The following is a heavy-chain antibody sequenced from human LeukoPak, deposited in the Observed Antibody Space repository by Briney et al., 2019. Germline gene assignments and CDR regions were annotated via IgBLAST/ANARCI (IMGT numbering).Heavy chain of an antibody. Sequence: SVKVSCKASGYTFTSYYMHWVRQAPGQGLEWMGIINPSGGSTSYAQKFQGRVTMTRDMSTSTVYMELSSLRAEDTAVYYCASNRGGGYDLGYYYYYYMDVWGKGTTVTISS. CDR1: GYTFTSYY. V-gene: IGHV1-46*01. J-gene: IGHJ6*03. CDR3: ASNRGGGYDLGYYYYYYMDV. CDR2: INPSGGST. D-gene: IGHD5-12*01.